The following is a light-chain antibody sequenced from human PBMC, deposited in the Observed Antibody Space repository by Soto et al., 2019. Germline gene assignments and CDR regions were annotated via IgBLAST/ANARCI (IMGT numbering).Light chain of an antibody. V-gene: IGLV2-14*01. CDR1: SSDVGAYDF. CDR2: DVT. CDR3: SSYTTRSTLV. Sequence: QPVLTQPASVSGSPGQSITISCTGTSSDVGAYDFVSWYQHYPGKAPKLVTFDVTHRPPGISDRFSGSKSANTASLTISGLQAEDEAFYYCSSYTTRSTLVFGGGTQLT. J-gene: IGLJ7*01.